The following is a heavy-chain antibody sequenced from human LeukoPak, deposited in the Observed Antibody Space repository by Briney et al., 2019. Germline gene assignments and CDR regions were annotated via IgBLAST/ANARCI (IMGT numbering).Heavy chain of an antibody. CDR1: GGSISNYY. V-gene: IGHV4-59*12. D-gene: IGHD3-22*01. CDR2: ISYSGST. J-gene: IGHJ4*02. CDR3: ARGPPLYYYDSSGCRFDY. Sequence: PSETLSLTCTVSGGSISNYYWSWIRQPPGKGLEWIGYISYSGSTKYNPSLKSRVTISVDTSKNQFSLQVTSVTAADTAVYYCARGPPLYYYDSSGCRFDYWGQGTLVTVSS.